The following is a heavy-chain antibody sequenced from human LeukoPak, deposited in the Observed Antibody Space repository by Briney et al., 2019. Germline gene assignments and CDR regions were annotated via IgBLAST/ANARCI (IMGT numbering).Heavy chain of an antibody. Sequence: GASVKVSCKASGYTFTGYYMHWVRQAPGQRLEWMGWINAGNGNTKYSQEFQGRVTITRDTSASTAYMELSSLRSEDMAVYYCARVWTPGYSSGWLDYWGQGTLVTVSS. CDR2: INAGNGNT. CDR3: ARVWTPGYSSGWLDY. CDR1: GYTFTGYY. J-gene: IGHJ4*02. V-gene: IGHV1-3*03. D-gene: IGHD6-19*01.